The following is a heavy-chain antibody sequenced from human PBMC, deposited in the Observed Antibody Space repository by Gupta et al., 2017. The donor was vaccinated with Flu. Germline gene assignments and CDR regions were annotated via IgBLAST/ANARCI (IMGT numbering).Heavy chain of an antibody. CDR3: AIVRLERRRGSLARDGFDI. Sequence: QEQLVQSGAEVKMPGASVKVSDTTSGYNFTGYFHHWVRQSAGQGLGWMGWNRPYSVDTNYAHKFQDRFTMARDTSITTAYMDLGRLTSDDTAVDYCAIVRLERRRGSLARDGFDIWGQGTVITGSS. D-gene: IGHD1-1*01. V-gene: IGHV1-2*07. CDR2: NRPYSVDT. CDR1: GYNFTGYF. J-gene: IGHJ3*02.